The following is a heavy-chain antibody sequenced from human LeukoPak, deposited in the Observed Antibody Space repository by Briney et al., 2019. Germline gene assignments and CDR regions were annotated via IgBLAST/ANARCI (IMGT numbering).Heavy chain of an antibody. D-gene: IGHD1-1*01. Sequence: GRSLRLSCAASGFTFSSYGMHWVRQAPGKGLEWVAVISYDGSNKYYADSVKGRFTISRDNSKNTLYLQMNSLRGEDTGVYYCARDPVPATARHFDYWGQGTLVTVSS. CDR3: ARDPVPATARHFDY. CDR1: GFTFSSYG. J-gene: IGHJ4*02. V-gene: IGHV3-30*03. CDR2: ISYDGSNK.